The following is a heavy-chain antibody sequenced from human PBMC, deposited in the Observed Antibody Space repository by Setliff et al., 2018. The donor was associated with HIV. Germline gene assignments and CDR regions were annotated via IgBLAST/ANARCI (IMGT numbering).Heavy chain of an antibody. J-gene: IGHJ4*02. CDR3: AKELAASGLGYFDS. V-gene: IGHV3-23*01. Sequence: LGESLKISCAASGFTFSNYAMSWVRQAPGEGLEWVSAILSTGERTFYADSVKGRFTISRDNSKNTVYLQMNSLRAEDTAEYYCAKELAASGLGYFDSWGRGILVTVSS. CDR2: ILSTGERT. D-gene: IGHD3-22*01. CDR1: GFTFSNYA.